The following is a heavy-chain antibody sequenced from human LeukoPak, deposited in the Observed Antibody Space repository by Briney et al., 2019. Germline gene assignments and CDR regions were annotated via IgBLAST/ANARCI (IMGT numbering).Heavy chain of an antibody. Sequence: SVKVSCKASGGTFSSYAISWVRQAPGQGLEWMGGIIPIFGTANYAQKFQGRVTITADESTSTAYMELSSLRPEDTAFYYCARRKGATQPYFDYWGQGTLVTVSS. V-gene: IGHV1-69*01. D-gene: IGHD1-1*01. J-gene: IGHJ4*02. CDR3: ARRKGATQPYFDY. CDR2: IIPIFGTA. CDR1: GGTFSSYA.